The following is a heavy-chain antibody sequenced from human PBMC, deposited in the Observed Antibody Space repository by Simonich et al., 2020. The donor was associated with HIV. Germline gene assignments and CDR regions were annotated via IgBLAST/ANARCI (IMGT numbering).Heavy chain of an antibody. CDR2: INPNSGGI. J-gene: IGHJ4*02. CDR3: ARGPTRGLDY. D-gene: IGHD3-10*01. V-gene: IGHV1-2*06. Sequence: QVQLVQSGAEVKKPGASVKVSCKASGYTFTSYGFTWVRQAPGQGLEWMGRINPNSGGINYVQRFQGRVTMTRDTSISTAYMELNSLRSDDTAGYYCARGPTRGLDYWGQGTLLTVSS. CDR1: GYTFTSYG.